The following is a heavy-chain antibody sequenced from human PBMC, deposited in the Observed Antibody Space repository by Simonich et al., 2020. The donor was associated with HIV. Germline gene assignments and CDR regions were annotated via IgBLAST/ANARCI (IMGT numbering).Heavy chain of an antibody. D-gene: IGHD3-22*01. V-gene: IGHV4-34*01. Sequence: QVQLQQWGAGLLKPSETLSLTCAVYGGSFSGYYWSWIHQPPGKGLEWIGEINHSGSTNYNPALKSRVTISVDTSKNQFSLKLSSVTAADTAVYYCARRGPRYYDSSGYYSRWGQGTLVTVSS. CDR3: ARRGPRYYDSSGYYSR. CDR2: INHSGST. CDR1: GGSFSGYY. J-gene: IGHJ4*02.